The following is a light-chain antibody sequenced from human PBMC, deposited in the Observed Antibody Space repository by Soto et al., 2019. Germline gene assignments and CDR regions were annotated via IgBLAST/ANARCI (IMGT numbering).Light chain of an antibody. Sequence: VLTQSPVTLSLSPGERATLSCRASQDVGTYVAWYQVRGGQAPRLLISGASKRATGIPDRINGGGSGADFILKINILESGDSEVYFCHKGGNWPVTFGQGTRVEIK. CDR3: HKGGNWPVT. J-gene: IGKJ5*01. CDR2: GAS. V-gene: IGKV3D-11*01. CDR1: QDVGTY.